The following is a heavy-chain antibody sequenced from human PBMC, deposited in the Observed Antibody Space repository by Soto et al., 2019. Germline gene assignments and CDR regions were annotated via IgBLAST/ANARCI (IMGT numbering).Heavy chain of an antibody. J-gene: IGHJ4*02. CDR2: INGRSGRT. Sequence: EVQLLESGGGLVQPGGSLRLSCAASAFTFNNFAMSWVRQAPGKGLEWVSGINGRSGRTDYTDSVKGRFTISSDTSKNTLLLHMTTLRAEDTAVYYCALASFDPLWGTYRWDFWGQGTLVTVSS. CDR1: AFTFNNFA. V-gene: IGHV3-23*01. D-gene: IGHD3-16*02. CDR3: ALASFDPLWGTYRWDF.